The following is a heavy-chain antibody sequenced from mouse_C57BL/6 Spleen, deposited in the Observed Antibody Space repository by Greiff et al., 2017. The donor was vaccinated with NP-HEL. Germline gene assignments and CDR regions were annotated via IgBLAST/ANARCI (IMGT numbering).Heavy chain of an antibody. CDR1: GYTFTDYE. CDR2: IDPETGGT. Sequence: QVQLQQSGAELVRPGASVTLSCKASGYTFTDYEMHWVKQTPVHGLEWIGAIDPETGGTAYNQKFKGKAILTADKSSSTAYMELRSLTSEDSAVYYCTGLLITTVVATRYAMDYWGQGTSVTVSS. V-gene: IGHV1-15*01. CDR3: TGLLITTVVATRYAMDY. D-gene: IGHD1-1*01. J-gene: IGHJ4*01.